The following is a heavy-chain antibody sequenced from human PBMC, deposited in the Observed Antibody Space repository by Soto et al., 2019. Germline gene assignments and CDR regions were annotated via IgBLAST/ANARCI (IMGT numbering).Heavy chain of an antibody. CDR1: GFTFSSYG. D-gene: IGHD3-22*01. J-gene: IGHJ4*02. CDR2: IWYDGSNK. V-gene: IGHV3-33*01. CDR3: ARGGSYYDSSGYYSPDY. Sequence: GGSLRLSCAAPGFTFSSYGMHWVRQAPGKGLEWVAVIWYDGSNKYYADSVKGRFTISRDNSKNTLYLQMNSLRAEDTAVYYCARGGSYYDSSGYYSPDYWGQGTLVTVSS.